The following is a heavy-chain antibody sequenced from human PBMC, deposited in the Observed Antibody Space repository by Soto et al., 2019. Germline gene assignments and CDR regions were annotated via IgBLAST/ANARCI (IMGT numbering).Heavy chain of an antibody. Sequence: EVQLLVSGGGLVQPGGSLTLSCAASGFTFSTYAMTWVRQAPGKGLEWVSTISDSDGSTYYADSVKGRFTISRDNSKNTVYLQMNSLRAEDTAVYYCAKEVEGGWYYFVYWGQGTLVTVSS. D-gene: IGHD2-15*01. J-gene: IGHJ4*02. CDR2: ISDSDGST. CDR3: AKEVEGGWYYFVY. V-gene: IGHV3-23*01. CDR1: GFTFSTYA.